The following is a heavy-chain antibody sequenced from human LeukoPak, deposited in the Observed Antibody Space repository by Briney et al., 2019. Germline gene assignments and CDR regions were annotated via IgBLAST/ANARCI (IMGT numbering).Heavy chain of an antibody. V-gene: IGHV3-7*01. J-gene: IGHJ4*02. CDR2: IKHNGNEK. D-gene: IGHD3-16*01. Sequence: GGSLRLSCAASGFTFSSDWMTWVRQAPGKGLEWVANIKHNGNEKNYVDSVEGRFTISRDNAKNSLSLQMNSLRAEDTAVYYCARELRPFDSWGQGTLVTVSS. CDR1: GFTFSSDW. CDR3: ARELRPFDS.